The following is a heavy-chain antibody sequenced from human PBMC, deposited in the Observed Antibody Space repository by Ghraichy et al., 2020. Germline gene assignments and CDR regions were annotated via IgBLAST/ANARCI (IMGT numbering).Heavy chain of an antibody. V-gene: IGHV6-1*01. J-gene: IGHJ4*02. CDR2: TYYRSKWYN. CDR3: AREATYGVGYFDY. D-gene: IGHD3-10*01. Sequence: SQTLSLTCAISGDSVSSNSAAWNWIRHSPSSGLEWLGRTYYRSKWYNDYAVSVKSRITINPDTSKNQFSLQLNSVTPEDTAVYYCAREATYGVGYFDYWGQGTLVTVSS. CDR1: GDSVSSNSAA.